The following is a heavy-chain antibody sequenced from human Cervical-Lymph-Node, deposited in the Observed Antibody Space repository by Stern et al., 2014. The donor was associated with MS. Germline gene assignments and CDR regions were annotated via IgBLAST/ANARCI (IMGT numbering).Heavy chain of an antibody. V-gene: IGHV5-51*01. CDR3: ARLEPPYYFDY. CDR1: GSRFTSYW. D-gene: IGHD1-1*01. J-gene: IGHJ4*02. Sequence: VQLVPSGPEVKKPGASLTLSCKGSGSRFTSYWIGSVRQLPGKGLAWRGIIDPGDWETRYSPSFQGQVTIAADKSISTAYLQWSSLKASDTAMYYCARLEPPYYFDYWGQGTLVTVSS. CDR2: IDPGDWET.